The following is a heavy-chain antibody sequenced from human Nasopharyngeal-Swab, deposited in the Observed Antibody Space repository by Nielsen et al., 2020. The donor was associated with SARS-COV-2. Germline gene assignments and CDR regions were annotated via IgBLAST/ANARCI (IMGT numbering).Heavy chain of an antibody. Sequence: GESLKISCAASGFTFSSYSLNWVRQAPGKGLEWVSSISISSSYIYYADSVKGRFTISRDNAKNSLYLQMNSLRAEDTAVYYCATYRPFADYGDYWYFDLWGRGTLVTVSS. V-gene: IGHV3-21*01. CDR3: ATYRPFADYGDYWYFDL. CDR1: GFTFSSYS. CDR2: ISISSSYI. D-gene: IGHD4-17*01. J-gene: IGHJ2*01.